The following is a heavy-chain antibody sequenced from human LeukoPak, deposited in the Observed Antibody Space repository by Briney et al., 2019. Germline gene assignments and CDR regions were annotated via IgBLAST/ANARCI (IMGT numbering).Heavy chain of an antibody. D-gene: IGHD3-22*01. CDR2: VIPIFGTA. CDR1: GGAFSSYA. CDR3: ARAEPDYYDSSGSINWFDP. Sequence: SVKVSCKASGGAFSSYAISWVGQAPGPGLEWMGGVIPIFGTASYEQGCQGRVTITADESTSTAYMELSSLRSEDKAVYYCARAEPDYYDSSGSINWFDPWGQGTLVTVSS. J-gene: IGHJ5*01. V-gene: IGHV1-69*13.